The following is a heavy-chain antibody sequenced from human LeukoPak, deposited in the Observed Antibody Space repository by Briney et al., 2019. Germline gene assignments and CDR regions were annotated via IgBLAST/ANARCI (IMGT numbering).Heavy chain of an antibody. V-gene: IGHV3-23*01. CDR1: GFTFSSYA. CDR3: AKEGGWLDYFDY. D-gene: IGHD3-9*01. CDR2: ISGSGGST. J-gene: IGHJ4*02. Sequence: GGSLRLSCAASGFTFSSYAMSWVRQAPGKGLEWVSAISGSGGSTYYADSVKCQFTISRDNSKNTLYLQMNSLRAEDTAVYYCAKEGGWLDYFDYWGQGTLVTVSS.